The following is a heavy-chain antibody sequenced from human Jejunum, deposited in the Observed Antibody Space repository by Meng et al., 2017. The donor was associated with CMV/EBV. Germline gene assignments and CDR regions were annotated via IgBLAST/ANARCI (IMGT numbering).Heavy chain of an antibody. Sequence: VQLVQAGAEVKEPGSLVKVSCKSSRCTFSSYAISWVRQAPGKGLEWMGGIIPILGIANYAQKFQGRVTITADKSTSTAYMELSSLRSEDTAVYYCAGDPSNTSGRYAYFDYWGQGTLVTVSS. J-gene: IGHJ4*02. CDR1: RCTFSSYA. CDR2: IIPILGIA. CDR3: AGDPSNTSGRYAYFDY. D-gene: IGHD6-19*01. V-gene: IGHV1-69*10.